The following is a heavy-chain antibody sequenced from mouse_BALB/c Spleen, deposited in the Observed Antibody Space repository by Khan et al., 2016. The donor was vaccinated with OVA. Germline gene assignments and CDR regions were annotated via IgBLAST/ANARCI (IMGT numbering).Heavy chain of an antibody. D-gene: IGHD2-13*01. CDR2: IDPFNGGT. CDR3: TRLGTTDWFAY. V-gene: IGHV1S135*01. J-gene: IGHJ3*01. Sequence: EVQLQESGPELMKPGASVKISCTASGYSFTNYYIHWVKQSHGQSLEWIGYIDPFNGGTNYNQKFKGTATLTVDKSSSTAYMHLSSLTSEDSAVYDCTRLGTTDWFAYWGQGTLVTVSA. CDR1: GYSFTNYY.